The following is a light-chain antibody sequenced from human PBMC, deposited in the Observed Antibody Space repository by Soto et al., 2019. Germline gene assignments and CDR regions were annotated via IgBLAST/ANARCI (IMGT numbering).Light chain of an antibody. Sequence: EIVLTQSPATLSLSPGERATLSCRTSQSVGSYLAWYQQKPGQAPRLLIYDASNRATGIPARFSGSGSGTDFTLTISSLEPEDFAVYYCQQRSSSWTFGQGTKVDIK. CDR2: DAS. CDR1: QSVGSY. CDR3: QQRSSSWT. J-gene: IGKJ1*01. V-gene: IGKV3-11*01.